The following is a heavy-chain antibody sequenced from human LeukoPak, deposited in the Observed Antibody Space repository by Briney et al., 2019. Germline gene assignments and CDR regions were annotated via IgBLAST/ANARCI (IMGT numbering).Heavy chain of an antibody. CDR1: GFTFSNAW. V-gene: IGHV3-15*01. Sequence: GGSLRLSCAAFGFTFSNAWMSWVRQAPGKGLEWVGCIKSKTDGGTTDYAAPVKGRFTISRDDSKNTLYLQMNSLKTEDTAVYYCLRDWYGSGSYWQIRESYFDYWGQGTLVTVSS. D-gene: IGHD3-10*01. CDR3: LRDWYGSGSYWQIRESYFDY. J-gene: IGHJ4*02. CDR2: IKSKTDGGTT.